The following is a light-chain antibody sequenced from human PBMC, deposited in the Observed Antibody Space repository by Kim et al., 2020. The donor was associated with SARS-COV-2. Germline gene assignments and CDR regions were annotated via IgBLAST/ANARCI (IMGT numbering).Light chain of an antibody. J-gene: IGLJ2*01. CDR3: SSYAGSNIVV. CDR1: SSDIGGYNY. Sequence: HSIPTSCTGSSSDIGGYNYVSWYQQHPGKAPKLMIYEVSERPSGVPDRFSGSKSGNTASLTVSGLQAEDEAGYYCSSYAGSNIVVFGGGTQLTVL. CDR2: EVS. V-gene: IGLV2-8*01.